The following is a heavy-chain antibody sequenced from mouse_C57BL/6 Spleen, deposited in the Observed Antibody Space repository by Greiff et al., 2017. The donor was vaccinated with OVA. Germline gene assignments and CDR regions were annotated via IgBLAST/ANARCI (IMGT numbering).Heavy chain of an antibody. J-gene: IGHJ2*01. CDR1: GYTFTSYW. CDR2: IYPGNSDT. D-gene: IGHD1-1*01. Sequence: SGTVLARPGASVKMSCKTSGYTFTSYWMHWVKQRPGQGLEWIGAIYPGNSDTSYNQKFKGKAKLAAVTSASTAYMELSSLTNEDSAVYYCTGDYYGSIFDYWGQGTTLTVSS. V-gene: IGHV1-5*01. CDR3: TGDYYGSIFDY.